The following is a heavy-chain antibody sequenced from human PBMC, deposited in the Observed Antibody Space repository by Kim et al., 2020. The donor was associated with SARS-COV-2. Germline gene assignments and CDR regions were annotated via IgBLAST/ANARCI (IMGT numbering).Heavy chain of an antibody. D-gene: IGHD3-10*01. V-gene: IGHV3-64*04. Sequence: GGSLRLSCAASGFTFSTYYMHWVRQAPGKGLEWVSPINVVGSSTDYADSVKGRFTTSRDNAKNTLYLQMTSLKPEDTAVYYCPLCGSGVGPSFDYWCQG. CDR3: PLCGSGVGPSFDY. CDR1: GFTFSTYY. J-gene: IGHJ4*02. CDR2: INVVGSST.